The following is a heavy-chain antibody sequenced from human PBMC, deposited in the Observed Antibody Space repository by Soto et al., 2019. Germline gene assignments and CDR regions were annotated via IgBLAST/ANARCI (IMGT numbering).Heavy chain of an antibody. CDR2: IIPILGIA. V-gene: IGHV1-69*08. Sequence: QVQLVQSGAEVKKPGSSVKVSCKASGGTFSSYTISWVRQAPGQGLEWMGRIIPILGIANYAQKFQGRVTITAHKSTSTAYMELSSLRSEDTAVYYCAREESDYDFWSGYYPDGGYWFDPWGQGTLVTVSS. D-gene: IGHD3-3*01. CDR1: GGTFSSYT. J-gene: IGHJ5*02. CDR3: AREESDYDFWSGYYPDGGYWFDP.